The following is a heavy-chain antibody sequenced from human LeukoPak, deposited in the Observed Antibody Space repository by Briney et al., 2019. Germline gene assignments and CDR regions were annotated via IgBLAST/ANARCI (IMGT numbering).Heavy chain of an antibody. CDR2: ISYDGSSK. V-gene: IGHV3-30*03. D-gene: IGHD3-9*01. CDR3: AREPYDILTGPFDY. CDR1: GFIFSSYD. J-gene: IGHJ4*02. Sequence: PGRSLRLSCAVSGFIFSSYDMHWVRQAPGKGLEWVAVISYDGSSKYYADSVKGRFTISRDNSKNTLYLQMNSLRAEDTAVYYCAREPYDILTGPFDYWGQGTLVTVSS.